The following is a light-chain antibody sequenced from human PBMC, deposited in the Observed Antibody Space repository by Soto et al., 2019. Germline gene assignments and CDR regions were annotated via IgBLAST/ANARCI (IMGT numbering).Light chain of an antibody. CDR1: QSVSSN. CDR3: QQYNNWPLT. J-gene: IGKJ4*01. CDR2: GAS. V-gene: IGKV3-15*01. Sequence: EIVMTQSPATLSVSPGERATLSCRASQSVSSNLAWYQQKPGQAPRLLIYGASTRATGIPARFSGSGSGTEFTLTISSLQSEDFAVYYCQQYNNWPLTFGAGTRVVIK.